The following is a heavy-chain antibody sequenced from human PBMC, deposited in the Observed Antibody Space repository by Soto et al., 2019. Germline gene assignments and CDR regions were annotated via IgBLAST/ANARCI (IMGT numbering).Heavy chain of an antibody. D-gene: IGHD2-15*01. CDR1: GGTFSSYT. V-gene: IGHV1-69*02. CDR3: ASPRGYCSGGSCYSLDAFDI. Sequence: ASVKVSCKASGGTFSSYTISWVRQAPGQGLEWMGRIIPILGIANYAQKFQGRVTITADKSTSTAYMELSSLRSEDTAVYYCASPRGYCSGGSCYSLDAFDIWGQGTMVTVSS. CDR2: IIPILGIA. J-gene: IGHJ3*02.